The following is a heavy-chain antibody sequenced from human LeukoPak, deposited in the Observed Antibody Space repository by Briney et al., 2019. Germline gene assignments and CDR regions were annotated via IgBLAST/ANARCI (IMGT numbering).Heavy chain of an antibody. CDR2: ISYSGANS. J-gene: IGHJ4*02. CDR3: ARVGSGNTYGYADY. Sequence: GGSLRLSCAASGFTFSGSAMSWVRQAPGEGLEWVSLISYSGANSYYTDSVRGRFTISRDNSKDTLFLQMNSLRVEDTAVYFCARVGSGNTYGYADYWGQGTLVTVPS. CDR1: GFTFSGSA. V-gene: IGHV3-23*01. D-gene: IGHD5-18*01.